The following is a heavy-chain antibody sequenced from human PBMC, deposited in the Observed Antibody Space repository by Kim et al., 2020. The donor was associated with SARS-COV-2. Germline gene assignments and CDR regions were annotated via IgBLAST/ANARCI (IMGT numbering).Heavy chain of an antibody. J-gene: IGHJ6*02. V-gene: IGHV3-9*01. CDR1: GFTFDDYA. CDR2: ISWNSGSI. CDR3: AKDIGYCSGGSCYSVGGEYYYYGMDV. Sequence: GGSLRLSCAASGFTFDDYAMHWVRQAPGKGLEWVSGISWNSGSIGYADSVKGRFTISRDNAKNSLYLQMNSLRAEDTALYYCAKDIGYCSGGSCYSVGGEYYYYGMDVWGQGTTVTVSS. D-gene: IGHD2-15*01.